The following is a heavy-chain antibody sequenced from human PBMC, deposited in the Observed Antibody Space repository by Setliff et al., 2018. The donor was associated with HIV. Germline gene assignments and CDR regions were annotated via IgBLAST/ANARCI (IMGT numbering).Heavy chain of an antibody. D-gene: IGHD3-3*01. CDR2: IYTSGST. V-gene: IGHV4-61*02. CDR1: GGSMSSGSYF. CDR3: ARLDSSIFGTIRPLHHFDY. J-gene: IGHJ4*01. Sequence: PSETLSLTCTVSGGSMSSGSYFWSWIRQPAGKGLEWIGRIYTSGSTDYNPSLKSRLTISVDTPKNQFSLKLSSVTAADTGVYYCARLDSSIFGTIRPLHHFDYWGQGLMVTVSS.